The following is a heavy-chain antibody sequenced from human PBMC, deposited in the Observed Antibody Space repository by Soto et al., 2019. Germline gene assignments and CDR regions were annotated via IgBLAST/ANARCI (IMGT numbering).Heavy chain of an antibody. V-gene: IGHV1-8*01. CDR3: ARGKLGGYSYGRFSY. J-gene: IGHJ4*02. Sequence: PSVRVSCKDSGYTFTSYDINCVRQATGQGLEWMGWMNPNSGNTGYAQKFQGRVTMTRNTSISTAYMELSSLRSEDTAVYYCARGKLGGYSYGRFSYWGQGTLVTVSS. CDR2: MNPNSGNT. CDR1: GYTFTSYD. D-gene: IGHD5-18*01.